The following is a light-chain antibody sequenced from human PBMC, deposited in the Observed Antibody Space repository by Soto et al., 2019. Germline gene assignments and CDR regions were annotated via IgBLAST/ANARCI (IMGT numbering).Light chain of an antibody. CDR2: DVS. CDR3: ASYTTSSTYV. CDR1: SSDVGGYSY. V-gene: IGLV2-14*01. J-gene: IGLJ1*01. Sequence: QSVLTQPASVSGSPGQSIAISCTGTSSDVGGYSYVSWYQQQPGKAPKLVISDVSNRPSGVSDRFSGSESGNTASLTISGLQTEDEADYYCASYTTSSTYVFGTGTKVTVL.